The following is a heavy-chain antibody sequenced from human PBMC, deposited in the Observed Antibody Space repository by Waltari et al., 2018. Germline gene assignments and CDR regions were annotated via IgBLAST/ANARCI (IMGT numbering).Heavy chain of an antibody. CDR3: ARDRGRGLYLDS. CDR2: IHGTGKT. V-gene: IGHV4-4*02. D-gene: IGHD1-26*01. Sequence: QLQLQQSGPGLVKPSESLFLSCAVSGDSVSTNYWWSWVRKPPGKGLEWIGQIHGTGKTNYNPSLESRVTVSMDTSNNQFSLRVTSPTAADTAVYFCARDRGRGLYLDSWGQGTLVTVS. CDR1: GDSVSTNYW. J-gene: IGHJ4*02.